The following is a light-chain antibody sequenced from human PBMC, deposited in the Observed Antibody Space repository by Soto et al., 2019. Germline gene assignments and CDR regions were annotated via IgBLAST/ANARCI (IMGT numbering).Light chain of an antibody. V-gene: IGKV3D-20*02. Sequence: EIVLTQSPCTLSLSPGERATLSCMASQSVSSSYLAWYQQKPGQAPRLLIYDASSRASGIPARFSGSGSGTDFTLTISSLEPEDFAVYYCQQGGNWPLTFGQGTRLEI. J-gene: IGKJ5*01. CDR3: QQGGNWPLT. CDR2: DAS. CDR1: QSVSSSY.